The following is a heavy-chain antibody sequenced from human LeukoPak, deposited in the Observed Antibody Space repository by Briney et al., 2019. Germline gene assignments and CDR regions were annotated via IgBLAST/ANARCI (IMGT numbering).Heavy chain of an antibody. Sequence: GESRKISCKGSGYSFTNYWIGWVRQMPEKGLEWMGIIYPGDSDTRYSPSFQGQVTISADKSIRTAYLQWSSLKASDTAIYYCARHDHYYAMDVWGQGNTVTVSS. CDR1: GYSFTNYW. J-gene: IGHJ6*02. CDR2: IYPGDSDT. V-gene: IGHV5-51*01. CDR3: ARHDHYYAMDV.